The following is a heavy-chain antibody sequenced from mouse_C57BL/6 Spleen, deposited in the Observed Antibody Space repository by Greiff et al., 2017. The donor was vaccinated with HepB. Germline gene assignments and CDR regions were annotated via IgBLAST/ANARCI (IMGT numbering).Heavy chain of an antibody. V-gene: IGHV1-55*01. Sequence: VQLQQPGAELVKPGASVKMSCKASGYTFTSYWITWVKQRPGQGLEWIGDIYPGSGSTNYNEKFKSKATLTVDTSSSTAYMQLSSLTSEDSAVYYCAGRGTAGGATRYFDVWGTGTTVTVAS. CDR2: IYPGSGST. CDR3: AGRGTAGGATRYFDV. D-gene: IGHD1-1*01. J-gene: IGHJ1*03. CDR1: GYTFTSYW.